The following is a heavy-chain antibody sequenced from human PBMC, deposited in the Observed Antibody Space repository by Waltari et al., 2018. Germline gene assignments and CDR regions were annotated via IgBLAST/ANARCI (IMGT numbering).Heavy chain of an antibody. CDR3: ARDRAVAGLRYGMDV. V-gene: IGHV1-2*02. D-gene: IGHD6-19*01. J-gene: IGHJ6*02. Sequence: QVQLVQSGAEVKKPGASVKVSCKASGYTFTGYYMHWVRQAPGQGLEWMGWINPNSGGTNYAQKFQGRVTMTRDTSISTAYMELSRLRSDDTAVYYCARDRAVAGLRYGMDVWGQGTTVTVSS. CDR2: INPNSGGT. CDR1: GYTFTGYY.